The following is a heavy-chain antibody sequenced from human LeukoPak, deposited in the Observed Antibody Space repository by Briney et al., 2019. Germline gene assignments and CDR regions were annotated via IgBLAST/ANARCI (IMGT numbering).Heavy chain of an antibody. J-gene: IGHJ4*02. CDR3: ARDWSGYYGSGSYPFDY. CDR2: ISSSGSTI. Sequence: GGSLRLSCAASGFTFRSYAMNWVRQAPGKGLEWVSYISSSGSTIYYADSVKGRFTISRDNAKNSLYLQMNSLRAEDTAVYYCARDWSGYYGSGSYPFDYWGQGTLVTVSS. V-gene: IGHV3-48*03. CDR1: GFTFRSYA. D-gene: IGHD3-10*01.